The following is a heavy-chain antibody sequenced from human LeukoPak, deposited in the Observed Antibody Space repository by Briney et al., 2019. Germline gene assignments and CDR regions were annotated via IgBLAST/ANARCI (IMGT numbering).Heavy chain of an antibody. CDR1: GGAISSGDYY. D-gene: IGHD3-10*01. Sequence: SETLSLTCTVSGGAISSGDYYWSWIRQPPGKGLEWIGSIYYSGSTYYNPSLKSRVTISVDTSKNQFPLKLSSVTAADTAVYYCARGDLKSDWFDPWGQGTLVIVS. J-gene: IGHJ5*02. CDR3: ARGDLKSDWFDP. V-gene: IGHV4-39*01. CDR2: IYYSGST.